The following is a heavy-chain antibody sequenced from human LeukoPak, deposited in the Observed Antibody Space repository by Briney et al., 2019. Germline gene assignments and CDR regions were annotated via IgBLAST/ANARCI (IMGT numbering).Heavy chain of an antibody. J-gene: IGHJ4*02. CDR1: GGSISSYY. V-gene: IGHV4-59*01. Sequence: PSETLSLTCTVSGGSISSYYWIWIRQPPGKGLEWIGYIYYSGSTKYNPSLKSRVTISVDTSKNQFSLRLSSVTAADTAVYYCARSRDTTMFDYWGQGTLVTVSS. CDR3: ARSRDTTMFDY. CDR2: IYYSGST. D-gene: IGHD5-18*01.